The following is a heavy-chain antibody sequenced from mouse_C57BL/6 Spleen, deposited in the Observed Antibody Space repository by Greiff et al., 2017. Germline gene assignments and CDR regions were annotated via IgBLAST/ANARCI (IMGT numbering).Heavy chain of an antibody. CDR1: GYSITSGYY. J-gene: IGHJ4*01. CDR2: ISYDGSN. CDR3: AREGITTGYYYAMDY. D-gene: IGHD2-4*01. V-gene: IGHV3-6*01. Sequence: EVQLQQSGPGLVKPSQSLSLTCSVTGYSITSGYYWNWIRQFPGNKLEWMGYISYDGSNNYNQSLKNRISITRYTSQNQFFLKLNSVTTEDTATYYCAREGITTGYYYAMDYWGQGTSVTVSS.